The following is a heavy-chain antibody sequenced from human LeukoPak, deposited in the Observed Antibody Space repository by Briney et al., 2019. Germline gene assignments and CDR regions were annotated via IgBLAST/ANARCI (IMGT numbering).Heavy chain of an antibody. CDR3: ARRLTQYDCFDP. Sequence: KASQTLSLTCAISGDSVSSNSVTWNWNRQSPSRGLEWLGRTYYRSTWYNDYAVSVRGRITVNPDTSKNQFSLHLNSVTPEDTAVYYCARRLTQYDCFDPWGQGILVTVSS. D-gene: IGHD2-2*01. CDR1: GDSVSSNSVT. CDR2: TYYRSTWYN. V-gene: IGHV6-1*01. J-gene: IGHJ5*02.